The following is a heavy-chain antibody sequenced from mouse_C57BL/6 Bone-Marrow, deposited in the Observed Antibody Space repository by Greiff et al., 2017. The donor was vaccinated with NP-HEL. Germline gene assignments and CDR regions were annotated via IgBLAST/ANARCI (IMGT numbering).Heavy chain of an antibody. J-gene: IGHJ2*01. D-gene: IGHD1-1*01. V-gene: IGHV5-17*01. CDR2: ISSGSSTI. Sequence: EVKLVESGGGLVKPGGSLKLSCAASGFTFSDYGMHWVRQAPEKGLEWVAYISSGSSTIYYADTVKGRFTLSRDNAKNTLFLQMTSLRSEDTAMYYCARGPIYYYGSSHFDYWGQGTTLTVSS. CDR1: GFTFSDYG. CDR3: ARGPIYYYGSSHFDY.